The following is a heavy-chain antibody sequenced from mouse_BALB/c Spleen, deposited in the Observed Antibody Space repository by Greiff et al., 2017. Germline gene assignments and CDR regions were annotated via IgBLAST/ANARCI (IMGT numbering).Heavy chain of an antibody. CDR1: GFTFSSYT. J-gene: IGHJ3*01. V-gene: IGHV5-12-2*01. CDR3: ARLGPAWFAY. CDR2: ISNGGGST. Sequence: EVQVVESGGGLVQPGGSLKLSCAASGFTFSSYTMSWVRQTPEKGLEWVAYISNGGGSTYYPDTVKGRFTISRDNAKSTLYLQMSSLESEDTAMYYCARLGPAWFAYWGQGTLVTVSA.